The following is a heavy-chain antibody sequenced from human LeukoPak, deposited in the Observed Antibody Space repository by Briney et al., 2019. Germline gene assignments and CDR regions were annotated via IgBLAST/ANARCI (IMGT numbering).Heavy chain of an antibody. CDR3: AKDSAFYYIDV. D-gene: IGHD3-10*01. CDR1: GFTFSGFG. CDR2: IHTDQTIQ. J-gene: IGHJ6*03. V-gene: IGHV3-30*02. Sequence: GGSLRLSCAASGFTFSGFGMHWVRQAPGKGLEWVAYIHTDQTIQYYADSVKGRFTISRDNSKNTLYLQMNSLKGDDTAVYYCAKDSAFYYIDVWGKGTTVIISS.